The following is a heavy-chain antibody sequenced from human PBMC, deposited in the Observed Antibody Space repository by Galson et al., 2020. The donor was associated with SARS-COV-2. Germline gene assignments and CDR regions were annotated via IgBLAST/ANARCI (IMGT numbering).Heavy chain of an antibody. Sequence: GGSLRLSCTASGFTFSSYSMNWVRQAPGKGLEWVSSISSSSSYIYYADSVKGRFTISRDNAKNSLYLQMNSLRAEDTAMYYCASDRGVGAYYDSSGHDYWGQGTLVTVSS. D-gene: IGHD3-22*01. J-gene: IGHJ4*02. CDR3: ASDRGVGAYYDSSGHDY. V-gene: IGHV3-21*01. CDR1: GFTFSSYS. CDR2: ISSSSSYI.